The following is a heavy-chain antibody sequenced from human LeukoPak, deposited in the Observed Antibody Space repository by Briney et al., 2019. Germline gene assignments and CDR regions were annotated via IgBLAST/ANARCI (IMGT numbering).Heavy chain of an antibody. D-gene: IGHD3-10*01. Sequence: GGSLRLSCAASGFTVSSNYMSWVRQAPGKGLEWGSVIYSGGSTYYADSVKGRFTISRDNSKNTLYLQMNSLRAEDTAVYYCARNQVTMVRGVIKGFDPWGQGTLVTVSS. CDR2: IYSGGST. V-gene: IGHV3-66*01. J-gene: IGHJ5*02. CDR3: ARNQVTMVRGVIKGFDP. CDR1: GFTVSSNY.